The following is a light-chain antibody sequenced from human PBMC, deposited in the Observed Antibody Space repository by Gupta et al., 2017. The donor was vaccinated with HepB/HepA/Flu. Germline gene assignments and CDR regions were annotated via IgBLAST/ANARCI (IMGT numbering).Light chain of an antibody. CDR3: QQYNDWPIT. J-gene: IGKJ5*01. CDR1: QSVGSN. CDR2: GPS. V-gene: IGKV3-15*01. Sequence: VMTPSPAILSVSPGERATLSCRASQSVGSNFAWYQQKRGQPPRLLIFGPSTRATGIPARCSGSGSGAEFTLTISSLQSEDFAVYYCQQYNDWPITFGQGTRLEIK.